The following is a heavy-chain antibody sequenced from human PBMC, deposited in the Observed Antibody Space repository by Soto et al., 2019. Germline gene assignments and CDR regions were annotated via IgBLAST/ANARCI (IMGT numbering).Heavy chain of an antibody. J-gene: IGHJ4*02. CDR1: GFTYSTYT. CDR3: ARDGVSSTEYTCNYGTYIDY. V-gene: IGHV3-30-3*01. Sequence: PGGSLRLSCAASGFTYSTYTMHWVRQAPGKGLEWVAVISYDGNNKFYADSVKGRFTISRDSTKQTLYLQMNSLRPDDTAMYYCARDGVSSTEYTCNYGTYIDYLCQGALLTISA. D-gene: IGHD1-7*01. CDR2: ISYDGNNK.